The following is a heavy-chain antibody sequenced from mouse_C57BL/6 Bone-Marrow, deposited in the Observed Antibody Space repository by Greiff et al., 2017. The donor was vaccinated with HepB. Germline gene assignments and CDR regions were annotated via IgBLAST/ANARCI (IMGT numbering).Heavy chain of an antibody. Sequence: QVQLQQSGAELVRPGASVTLSCKASGYTFTDYEMHWVKQTPVHGLEWIGAIDPETGGTAYNQKFKGKAILTADNSASTAYMELRSLTSEDSAVYYCTRYYYGSSKGFAYWGQGTLVTVSA. D-gene: IGHD1-1*01. CDR2: IDPETGGT. CDR1: GYTFTDYE. J-gene: IGHJ3*01. CDR3: TRYYYGSSKGFAY. V-gene: IGHV1-15*01.